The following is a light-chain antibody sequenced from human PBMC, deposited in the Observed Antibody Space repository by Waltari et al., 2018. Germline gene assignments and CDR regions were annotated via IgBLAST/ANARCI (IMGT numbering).Light chain of an antibody. CDR2: DVS. Sequence: QSALTQPRSVSGSPGQSVTISCTGTSSDVGGYNYVSWYQQHPGKAPKLMIYDVSNRPAGVPERFAGSKSGNTASRTISGLQAEDEADYYGCSYAGSYTWVFGGGTKLTGL. CDR1: SSDVGGYNY. V-gene: IGLV2-11*01. CDR3: CSYAGSYTWV. J-gene: IGLJ3*02.